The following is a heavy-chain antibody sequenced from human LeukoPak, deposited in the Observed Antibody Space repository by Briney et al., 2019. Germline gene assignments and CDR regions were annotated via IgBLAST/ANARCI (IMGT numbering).Heavy chain of an antibody. Sequence: SETLSLTCAVYGGSFSGYYWSWIRQPPGKGLEWIGYNYYSGSTNYNPSLKSRVTISVDTSKNQFSLKLSSVTAADTAVYYCARTSGRYYGMDVWGQGTTVTVSS. J-gene: IGHJ6*02. D-gene: IGHD3-10*01. V-gene: IGHV4-59*01. CDR3: ARTSGRYYGMDV. CDR2: NYYSGST. CDR1: GGSFSGYY.